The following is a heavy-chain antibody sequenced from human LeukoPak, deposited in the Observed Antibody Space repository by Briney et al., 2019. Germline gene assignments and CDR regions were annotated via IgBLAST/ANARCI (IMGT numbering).Heavy chain of an antibody. CDR1: GYSFTTYW. D-gene: IGHD6-6*01. J-gene: IGHJ4*02. CDR2: IYPGDSDT. Sequence: GGSLKISCRGSGYSFTTYWIGWVRQMPGKGLEWMGIIYPGDSDTRYSPYFQGQVTISADKSISTAYLQWSSLKASDTAMYFCARSALYSSSSPFHYWGQRTLVTVSS. V-gene: IGHV5-51*01. CDR3: ARSALYSSSSPFHY.